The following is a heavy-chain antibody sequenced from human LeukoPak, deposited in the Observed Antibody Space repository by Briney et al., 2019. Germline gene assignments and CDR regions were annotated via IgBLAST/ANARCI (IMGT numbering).Heavy chain of an antibody. Sequence: GASVKVSCKASGGTFSSLAISWVRQAPGQGLEWMGGIIPIFGTTNYAQKFQGRVTITADESTSTAYMELSSLRSEDTAVYYCARGSSGYYPVDYWGQGTLVTVSS. D-gene: IGHD3-22*01. CDR2: IIPIFGTT. CDR3: ARGSSGYYPVDY. J-gene: IGHJ4*02. V-gene: IGHV1-69*13. CDR1: GGTFSSLA.